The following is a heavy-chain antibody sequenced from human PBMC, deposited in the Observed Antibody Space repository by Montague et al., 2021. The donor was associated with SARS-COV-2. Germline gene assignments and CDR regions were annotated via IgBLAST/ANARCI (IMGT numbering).Heavy chain of an antibody. V-gene: IGHV4-39*01. CDR3: ESMVRAQVYYFDY. CDR2: ILYSGST. Sequence: SDTLSLTHTVSGGSISSSSYYWGWIRQPPGKGLEWSGSILYSGSTDYNPSLKSRVTISVDTSKNQFSLQLSSVTAADTAVYYCESMVRAQVYYFDYWGQGSLVTVAS. J-gene: IGHJ4*02. CDR1: GGSISSSSYY. D-gene: IGHD3-10*01.